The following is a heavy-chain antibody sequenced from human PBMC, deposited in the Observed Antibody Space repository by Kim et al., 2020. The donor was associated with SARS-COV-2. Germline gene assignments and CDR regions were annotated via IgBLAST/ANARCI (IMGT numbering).Heavy chain of an antibody. V-gene: IGHV4-34*01. J-gene: IGHJ4*02. CDR3: YIGLRFVSY. CDR1: GGSFSGYY. Sequence: SETLSLTCAVYGGSFSGYYWSWIRQPPGKGLEWIGEINHSGSTNYNPSLKSRVTISVDTSKNQFSLKLSSVTAADTAVYYCYIGLRFVSYWGQGTLVTVSS. D-gene: IGHD4-17*01. CDR2: INHSGST.